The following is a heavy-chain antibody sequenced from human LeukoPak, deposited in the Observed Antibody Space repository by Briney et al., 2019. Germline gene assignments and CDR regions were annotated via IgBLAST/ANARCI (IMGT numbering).Heavy chain of an antibody. Sequence: PSETLSLTCTVSGGSISSYYWSWIRQPPGKGLEWIGYIYYSGSTNYNPSLKSRVTISVDTSKNQFSLKLSSVTAADTAVYYCARDPLYTYYYGSGSYPFDYWGQGTLVTVSS. J-gene: IGHJ4*02. CDR1: GGSISSYY. CDR3: ARDPLYTYYYGSGSYPFDY. D-gene: IGHD3-10*01. V-gene: IGHV4-59*12. CDR2: IYYSGST.